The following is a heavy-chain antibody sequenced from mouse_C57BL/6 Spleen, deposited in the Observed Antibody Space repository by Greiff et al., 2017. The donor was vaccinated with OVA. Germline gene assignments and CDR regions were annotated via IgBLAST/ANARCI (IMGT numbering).Heavy chain of an antibody. Sequence: EVHLVESGGGLVKPGGSLKLSCAASGFTFSSYAMSWVRQTPEKRLEWVATISDGGSYTYYPDNVKGRFTISRDNAKNNLYLQMSHLKSEDTAMYYCARDSNYAYFDYWGQGTTLTVSS. CDR3: ARDSNYAYFDY. D-gene: IGHD2-5*01. CDR1: GFTFSSYA. V-gene: IGHV5-4*01. CDR2: ISDGGSYT. J-gene: IGHJ2*01.